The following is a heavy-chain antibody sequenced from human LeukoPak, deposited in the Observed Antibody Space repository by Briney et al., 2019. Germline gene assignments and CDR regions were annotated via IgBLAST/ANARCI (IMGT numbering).Heavy chain of an antibody. D-gene: IGHD6-13*01. CDR3: ARDLYSSSWHGWFDP. CDR1: GGSISSSDYY. Sequence: SETLSLTCTVSGGSISSSDYYWAWIRQPPGKALEWIGSMYYGGSTYYNPSFKSRVTTSVDTSNNQFSLRLSSVTAADTAVYYCARDLYSSSWHGWFDPWGQGTLVTVSS. J-gene: IGHJ5*02. CDR2: MYYGGST. V-gene: IGHV4-39*07.